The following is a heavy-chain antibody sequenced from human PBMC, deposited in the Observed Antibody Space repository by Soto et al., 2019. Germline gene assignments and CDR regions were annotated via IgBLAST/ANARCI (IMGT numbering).Heavy chain of an antibody. J-gene: IGHJ4*02. CDR3: ASLPAAISARSPIDY. D-gene: IGHD2-2*01. CDR2: INHSGST. V-gene: IGHV4-34*01. CDR1: GGSFSGYY. Sequence: SETLSLTCAVYGGSFSGYYWSWIRQPPGKGLEWIGEINHSGSTNYNPSLKSRVTISVDTSKNQFSLKLSSVTAADTAVYYCASLPAAISARSPIDYWGQGTLVTVSS.